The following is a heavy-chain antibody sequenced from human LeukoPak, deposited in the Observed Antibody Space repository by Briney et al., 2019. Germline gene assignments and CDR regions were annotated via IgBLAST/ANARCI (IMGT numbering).Heavy chain of an antibody. D-gene: IGHD3-10*01. V-gene: IGHV3-21*01. CDR1: GFTFSSYS. CDR2: ISSSSSYI. CDR3: ARADLSRGYYFDY. Sequence: PGGSLRLSCAASGFTFSSYSMNWVRQAPGKGLEWVSSISSSSSYIYYADSVKGRFTISRDNAKNSLYLQMNSLRAGDTAVYYCARADLSRGYYFDYWGQGTLVTVSS. J-gene: IGHJ4*02.